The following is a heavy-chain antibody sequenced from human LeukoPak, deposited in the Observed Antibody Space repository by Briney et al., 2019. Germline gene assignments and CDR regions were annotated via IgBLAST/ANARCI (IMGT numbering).Heavy chain of an antibody. D-gene: IGHD5-24*01. J-gene: IGHJ4*02. CDR3: AKIRGRDDWYYFDY. CDR2: ISGSGVST. Sequence: AGGSLRLSCAASGFTFSSYAMSWVRQAPGKGLEWVSGISGSGVSTYYVDSVKGRFTISRYNSKNTFYLQMNSLRAEDMAVYYCAKIRGRDDWYYFDYWGQGTLVTVSS. CDR1: GFTFSSYA. V-gene: IGHV3-23*01.